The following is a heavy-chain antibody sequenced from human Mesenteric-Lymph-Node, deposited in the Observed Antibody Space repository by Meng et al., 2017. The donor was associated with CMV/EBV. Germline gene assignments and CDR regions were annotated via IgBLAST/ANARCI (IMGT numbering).Heavy chain of an antibody. Sequence: ASVKVSCKASGYTFSAYYMHWVRQAPGQGLEWMGWINPNSGGTNYAQKFQGRVTMTRDTSISTAYMELSRLRSDDTAVYYCAREGGGYSYGYYYYGMDVWGQGTTVTVSS. J-gene: IGHJ6*02. V-gene: IGHV1-2*02. CDR3: AREGGGYSYGYYYYGMDV. CDR2: INPNSGGT. D-gene: IGHD5-18*01. CDR1: GYTFSAYY.